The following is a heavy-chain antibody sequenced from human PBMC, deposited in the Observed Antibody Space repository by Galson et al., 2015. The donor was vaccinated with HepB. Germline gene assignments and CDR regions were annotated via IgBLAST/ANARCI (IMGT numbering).Heavy chain of an antibody. D-gene: IGHD3-10*01. CDR2: ISYDGSNK. Sequence: SLRLSCAASGFTFSSYGMHWVRQAPGKGLEWVAVISYDGSNKYYADSVKGRFTISRDNSKNTLYLQMNSLRAEDTAVYYCAKGPGDASPWYFDLWGRGTLVTVSS. CDR3: AKGPGDASPWYFDL. J-gene: IGHJ2*01. CDR1: GFTFSSYG. V-gene: IGHV3-30*18.